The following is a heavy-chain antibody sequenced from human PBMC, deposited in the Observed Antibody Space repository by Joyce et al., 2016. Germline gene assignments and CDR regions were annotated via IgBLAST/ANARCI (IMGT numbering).Heavy chain of an antibody. J-gene: IGHJ4*02. D-gene: IGHD6-6*01. CDR3: AKDLTIAARPVFDY. CDR1: GFIFNNYP. V-gene: IGHV3-23*01. Sequence: EVQLLESGGGLVQPGGSLRLSCAASGFIFNNYPMSWVRQAPGKGLEWFSTIRGSDGSTYYTDSVRGRFTISKDNSKNTLYLQMNSLRVEDTAVYFCAKDLTIAARPVFDYWGQGALVTVSS. CDR2: IRGSDGST.